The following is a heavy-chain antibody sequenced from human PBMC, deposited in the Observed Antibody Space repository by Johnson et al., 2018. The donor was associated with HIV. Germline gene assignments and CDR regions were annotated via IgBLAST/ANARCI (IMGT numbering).Heavy chain of an antibody. J-gene: IGHJ3*02. V-gene: IGHV3-15*01. CDR1: GFTFSNAW. CDR3: TTDYYGSGSYYNSDAFDI. CDR2: IKSKTDGGTT. Sequence: VQLVESGGGLVKSGGSLRLSCAASGFTFSNAWMSWVRQAPGKGLEWVGRIKSKTDGGTTEYAAPVKGRFPIPRDDSKNTLYLQMNSLKTEDTAVYYCTTDYYGSGSYYNSDAFDIWGQGTMVTVSS. D-gene: IGHD3-10*01.